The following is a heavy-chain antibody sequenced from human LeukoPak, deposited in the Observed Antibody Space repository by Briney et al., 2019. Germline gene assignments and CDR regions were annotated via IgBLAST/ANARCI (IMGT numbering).Heavy chain of an antibody. D-gene: IGHD2-21*01. J-gene: IGHJ4*02. CDR2: ISSSSSYI. Sequence: GGSLRLSCAASGFTFSSYSMNWVRQAPGKGLEWVSSISSSSSYIYYADSVKGRFTISRDNAKNSLYPQMNSLRAEDTAVYYCARDRWGFYPYFDYWGQGTLVTVSS. CDR3: ARDRWGFYPYFDY. CDR1: GFTFSSYS. V-gene: IGHV3-21*01.